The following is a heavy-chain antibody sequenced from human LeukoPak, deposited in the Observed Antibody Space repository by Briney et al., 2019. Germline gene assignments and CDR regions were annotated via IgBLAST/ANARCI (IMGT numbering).Heavy chain of an antibody. J-gene: IGHJ4*02. CDR2: IYQSGST. CDR3: ARDLRGSEY. V-gene: IGHV4-38-2*02. Sequence: SETLSLTCTVSGYSIRSGYYWGWIRQPPGKGLEWIGCIYQSGSTYYNPSLKSRVTISTDTSKNQFSLTLTSVTAADTAVYYCARDLRGSEYWGQGTLVTVSS. D-gene: IGHD2-15*01. CDR1: GYSIRSGYY.